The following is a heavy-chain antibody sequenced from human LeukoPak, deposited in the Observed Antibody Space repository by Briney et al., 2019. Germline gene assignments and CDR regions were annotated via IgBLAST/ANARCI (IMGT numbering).Heavy chain of an antibody. V-gene: IGHV1-8*01. Sequence: SVKVSCKASGYTFTSYDINWVRQATGQGLEWMGWMNPNSGNTGYAQKFQGRVTMTRNTSISTAYMELSSLRSEDTAVYYCARDHQYYYDSSGAWGQGTLVTVSS. CDR2: MNPNSGNT. J-gene: IGHJ5*02. CDR3: ARDHQYYYDSSGA. CDR1: GYTFTSYD. D-gene: IGHD3-22*01.